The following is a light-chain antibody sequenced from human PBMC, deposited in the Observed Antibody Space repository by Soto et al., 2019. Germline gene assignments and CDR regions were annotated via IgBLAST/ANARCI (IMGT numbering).Light chain of an antibody. J-gene: IGLJ3*02. CDR3: SSYTSSSTWV. CDR2: EVN. Sequence: QSALTQPASVSGSPGQSITISCTGTSSNVGGYNYVSWYQQHPGKVPKVMIYEVNNRPSGVSNRFSGSKSGNTASLTISGLQAEDEDDYYCSSYTSSSTWVFGGGTKLTVL. CDR1: SSNVGGYNY. V-gene: IGLV2-14*01.